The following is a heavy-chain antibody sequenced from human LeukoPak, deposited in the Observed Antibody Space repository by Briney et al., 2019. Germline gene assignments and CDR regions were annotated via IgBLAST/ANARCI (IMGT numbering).Heavy chain of an antibody. Sequence: SGGSLRLSCAASGFTFSTYGMNWVRQAPGKGLEWVSTISGSGGSTYYADSVKGRFTISRDNSKNTLYLQLNSLRAEDTAVYYCAKPYYYDSSGYYYVRVDGAFDIWGQGTMVTVSS. D-gene: IGHD3-22*01. CDR3: AKPYYYDSSGYYYVRVDGAFDI. CDR2: ISGSGGST. J-gene: IGHJ3*02. V-gene: IGHV3-23*01. CDR1: GFTFSTYG.